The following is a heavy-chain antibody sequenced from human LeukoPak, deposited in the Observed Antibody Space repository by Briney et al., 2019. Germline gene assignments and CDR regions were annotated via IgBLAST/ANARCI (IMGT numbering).Heavy chain of an antibody. CDR2: MNPNSGNT. D-gene: IGHD3-10*01. CDR1: GYTFTSYD. Sequence: ASVKASCKASGYTFTSYDINWVRQATGQGLEWMGWMNPNSGNTGYAQKFQGRVTMTRNTSISTAYMELSSLRSGDTAVYYCAKGLGQLWFGPLNYYYYYMDVWGKGTTVTVPS. V-gene: IGHV1-8*01. J-gene: IGHJ6*03. CDR3: AKGLGQLWFGPLNYYYYYMDV.